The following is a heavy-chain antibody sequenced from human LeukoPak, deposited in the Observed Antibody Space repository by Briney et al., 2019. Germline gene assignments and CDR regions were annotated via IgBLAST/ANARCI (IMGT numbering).Heavy chain of an antibody. CDR3: ARDVGVGIVEATTEVYVHY. D-gene: IGHD1-26*01. J-gene: IGHJ4*02. CDR2: SIPIFCIA. V-gene: IGHV1-69*04. Sequence: GSSVKVSFKGTVCTFSSYASSWVRQATGQPLEWVGRSIPIFCIANYAQKFQGRVTITADKSTSTAYVELSSLRSEDTAVYHCARDVGVGIVEATTEVYVHYWGQGTRVTVPT. CDR1: VCTFSSYA.